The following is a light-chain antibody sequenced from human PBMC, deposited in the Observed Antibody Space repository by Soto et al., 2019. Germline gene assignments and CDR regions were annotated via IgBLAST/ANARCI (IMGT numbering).Light chain of an antibody. Sequence: QSVLTQPASASGTPGQRVTISCSGSSSNVGGNPVNWYQHVPTTAPKLLIYTNTQRPSGVPDRFSGSKSGTSASLAISGLQSEDEADYYCASWDDSLTGPVFGTGTKLTVL. V-gene: IGLV1-44*01. CDR3: ASWDDSLTGPV. CDR1: SSNVGGNP. J-gene: IGLJ1*01. CDR2: TNT.